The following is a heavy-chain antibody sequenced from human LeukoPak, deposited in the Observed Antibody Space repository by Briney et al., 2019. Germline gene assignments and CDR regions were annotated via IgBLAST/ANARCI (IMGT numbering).Heavy chain of an antibody. D-gene: IGHD3-10*01. CDR3: ARGVSPVNYYYGSGSYYYFDY. CDR2: INPNSWCT. Sequence: ASVKVSFKSSGYTFTGYYMHWVRQAPGQGVEWMGWINPNSWCTNYAQKFQGRVTMTRDTSISTAYMELSRLRSDDTAVYYCARGVSPVNYYYGSGSYYYFDYWGQGTLVTVYS. J-gene: IGHJ4*02. V-gene: IGHV1-2*02. CDR1: GYTFTGYY.